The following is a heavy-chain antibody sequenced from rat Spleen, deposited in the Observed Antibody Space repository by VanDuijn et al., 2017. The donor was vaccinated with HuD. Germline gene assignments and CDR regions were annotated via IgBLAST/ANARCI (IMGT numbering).Heavy chain of an antibody. J-gene: IGHJ2*01. CDR3: ATRDGGYPH. CDR1: GFTFNDYY. V-gene: IGHV5-22*01. CDR2: ISYEGSRT. D-gene: IGHD1-11*01. Sequence: EVQLVESGGGLVQPGRSMKLSCAASGFTFNDYYMAWVRQAPKKGLEWVASISYEGSRTYYRDSVKGRFSISRDNSKSTLYLQMDSLRSEDTATYYCATRDGGYPHWGQGVMVTVSS.